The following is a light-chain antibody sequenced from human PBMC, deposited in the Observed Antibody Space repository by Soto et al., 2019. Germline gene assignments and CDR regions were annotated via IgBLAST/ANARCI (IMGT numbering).Light chain of an antibody. Sequence: DIQMTQSPSTLSASVGDRVSITCRASQSISTWLAWYQQKPGKAPKVLIYKATNLQSGVPSRFSGSGSGTEFTLTISSLQPDDVATYYGQQYYSHYTFGQGTKLEIE. V-gene: IGKV1-5*03. J-gene: IGKJ2*01. CDR3: QQYYSHYT. CDR2: KAT. CDR1: QSISTW.